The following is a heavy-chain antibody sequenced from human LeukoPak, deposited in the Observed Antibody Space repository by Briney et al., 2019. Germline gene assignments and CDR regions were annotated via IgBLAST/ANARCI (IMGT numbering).Heavy chain of an antibody. Sequence: PGGSLRLSCAASGFTFSSYAMSWVRQAPGKGLEWVSAISGSGGSTYYADSVKGRFTISRDNSKNTLYLQMNSLRAEDTAVYYCAKDMGPYYYGSGSPTVDYWGQGTLVTVSS. CDR2: ISGSGGST. J-gene: IGHJ4*02. D-gene: IGHD3-10*01. CDR3: AKDMGPYYYGSGSPTVDY. CDR1: GFTFSSYA. V-gene: IGHV3-23*01.